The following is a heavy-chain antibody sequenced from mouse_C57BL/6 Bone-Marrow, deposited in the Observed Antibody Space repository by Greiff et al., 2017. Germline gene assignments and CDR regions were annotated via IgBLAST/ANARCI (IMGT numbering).Heavy chain of an antibody. Sequence: QVQLQQPGAELVKPGASVKLSCKASGYTFTSYWMHWVKQRPGQGLEWIGMIHPNSGSTNYNEKFKSKATLTVDKSSSTAYMQLSSLTSEDSAVYYCAREGYYYGSSYLYYYAMDYWVQGTSVTVSS. D-gene: IGHD1-1*01. CDR3: AREGYYYGSSYLYYYAMDY. CDR2: IHPNSGST. V-gene: IGHV1-64*01. CDR1: GYTFTSYW. J-gene: IGHJ4*01.